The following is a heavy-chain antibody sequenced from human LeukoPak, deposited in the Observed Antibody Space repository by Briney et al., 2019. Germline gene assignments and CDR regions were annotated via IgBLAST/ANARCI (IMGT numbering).Heavy chain of an antibody. V-gene: IGHV3-33*01. D-gene: IGHD6-13*01. Sequence: GGSLRLSCAASGFTFSSYGMHWVRQAPGKGLEWVAVIWYDGSNKYYADSVKGRFTISRDNSKNTLYLQMNSLRAEDTAVYYCAREQEGSSWDFDYWGQGTLATVSS. CDR3: AREQEGSSWDFDY. CDR1: GFTFSSYG. J-gene: IGHJ4*02. CDR2: IWYDGSNK.